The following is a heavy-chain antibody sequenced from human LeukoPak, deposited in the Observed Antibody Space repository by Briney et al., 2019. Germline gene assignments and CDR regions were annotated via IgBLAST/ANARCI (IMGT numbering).Heavy chain of an antibody. Sequence: GASVKVSCKASGYTFTYYALHWVRQAPGQSLEWMGWITTGRGETRYSQEFQRRITVTRDTSASTVYMELSRLRSDDTAVYYCARTPDDYVWGSYRLNGIDYFDYWGQGTLVTVSS. V-gene: IGHV1-3*04. CDR3: ARTPDDYVWGSYRLNGIDYFDY. D-gene: IGHD3-16*02. J-gene: IGHJ4*02. CDR2: ITTGRGET. CDR1: GYTFTYYA.